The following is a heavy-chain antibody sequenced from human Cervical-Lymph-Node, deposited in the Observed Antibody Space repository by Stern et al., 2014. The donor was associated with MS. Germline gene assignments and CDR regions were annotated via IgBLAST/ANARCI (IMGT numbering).Heavy chain of an antibody. CDR1: GGTFSSSD. V-gene: IGHV1-69*01. Sequence: VQLVQSGAEVQKPGSSVKDSCRASGGTFSSSDISWVRQAPGQGIEWRGGIIPIFGTANYAQKYQGRGTITADESTSTAYMELSSLRSEDTAIYYCALGGFGHYFEYWGQGTLVTVSS. CDR2: IIPIFGTA. D-gene: IGHD3-10*01. J-gene: IGHJ4*02. CDR3: ALGGFGHYFEY.